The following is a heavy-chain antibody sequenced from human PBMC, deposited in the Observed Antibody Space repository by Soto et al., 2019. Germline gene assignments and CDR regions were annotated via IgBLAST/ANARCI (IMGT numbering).Heavy chain of an antibody. D-gene: IGHD6-6*01. V-gene: IGHV3-53*01. CDR2: IYSGGST. J-gene: IGHJ4*02. Sequence: XGSLRLSCAASGFTVSSNYMSWVRQAPGKGLEWVSVIYSGGSTYYADSVKGRFTISRDNSKNTLYLQMNSLRAEDTAVYYCASTYSSSSLYYFDYWGQGTLVTVSS. CDR3: ASTYSSSSLYYFDY. CDR1: GFTVSSNY.